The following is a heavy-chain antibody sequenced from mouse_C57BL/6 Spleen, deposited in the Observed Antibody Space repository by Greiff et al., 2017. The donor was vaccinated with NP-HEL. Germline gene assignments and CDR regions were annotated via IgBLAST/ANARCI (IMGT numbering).Heavy chain of an antibody. CDR3: ASSYYSNPYAMDY. CDR2: IRNKANGYTT. Sequence: EVKLVESGGGLVQPGGSLSLSCAASGFTFTDYYMSWVRQPPGKALEWLGFIRNKANGYTTEYSASVKGRFTISRDNSQSILYLQMNALRAEDSATYYCASSYYSNPYAMDYWGQGTSVTVSS. V-gene: IGHV7-3*01. CDR1: GFTFTDYY. D-gene: IGHD2-5*01. J-gene: IGHJ4*01.